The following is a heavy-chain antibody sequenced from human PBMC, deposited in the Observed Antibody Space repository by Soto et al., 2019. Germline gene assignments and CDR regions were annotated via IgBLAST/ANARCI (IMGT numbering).Heavy chain of an antibody. V-gene: IGHV1-18*01. CDR3: VRDLDGSGSYYTGY. J-gene: IGHJ4*02. CDR1: GHNFINYG. CDR2: IRFHNGNT. Sequence: ASAEVPSKASGHNFINYGITCLRRAPGQGLEWMGWIRFHNGNTNYAQNLQGRVTMTTDTATSKAYMELRSLRSDATAVYYCVRDLDGSGSYYTGYWGPGTLVTV. D-gene: IGHD3-10*01.